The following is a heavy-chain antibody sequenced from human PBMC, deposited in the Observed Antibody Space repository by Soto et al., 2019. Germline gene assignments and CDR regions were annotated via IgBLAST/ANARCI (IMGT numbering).Heavy chain of an antibody. J-gene: IGHJ2*01. V-gene: IGHV4-31*03. CDR3: ARDVNGSGGHWYFDL. Sequence: SETLSLTCTVSGGSISSGGYYWTWIRQHPGKGLEWIGNIYHSESTDHNPSLRSRVTISVDTSKNHFSLKLSSLTAADTAVYYCARDVNGSGGHWYFDLWGRGTLVTVSS. CDR1: GGSISSGGYY. CDR2: IYHSEST. D-gene: IGHD6-25*01.